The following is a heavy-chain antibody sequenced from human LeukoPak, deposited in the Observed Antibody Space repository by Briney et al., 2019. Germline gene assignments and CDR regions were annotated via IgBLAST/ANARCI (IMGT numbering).Heavy chain of an antibody. CDR1: GFTFSSYD. CDR3: ARAEDSSDYYVPNWFDP. V-gene: IGHV3-23*01. D-gene: IGHD3-22*01. CDR2: ISGSGGST. Sequence: PRGSLRLSCAASGFTFSSYDMSWVRQAPGKGLEWVSGISGSGGSTYYADSVKGRFTISRDNSKNTLYLQMNSLRAEDTAVYYCARAEDSSDYYVPNWFDPWGQGTLVTVSS. J-gene: IGHJ5*02.